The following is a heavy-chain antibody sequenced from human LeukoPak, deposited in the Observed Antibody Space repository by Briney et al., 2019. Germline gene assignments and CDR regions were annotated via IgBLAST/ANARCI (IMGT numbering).Heavy chain of an antibody. D-gene: IGHD6-19*01. CDR3: ARGRSSGWYSYY. Sequence: ASVKVSCKASGYTFTSYDINWVRQATGQGLEWMGWMNPNSGNTGYAQKFQGRVTMTRNTSISTAYMELSSLRSEDTAVYHCARGRSSGWYSYYWGQGTLVTVSS. J-gene: IGHJ4*02. CDR2: MNPNSGNT. CDR1: GYTFTSYD. V-gene: IGHV1-8*01.